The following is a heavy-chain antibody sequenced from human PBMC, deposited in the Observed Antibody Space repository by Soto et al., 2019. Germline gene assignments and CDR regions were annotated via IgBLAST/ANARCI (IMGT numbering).Heavy chain of an antibody. CDR1: GGTFSSYA. J-gene: IGHJ6*02. D-gene: IGHD3-22*01. Sequence: SVKVSCKASGGTFSSYAISWVRQAPGQGLEWMGGIIPIFGTANYAQTFQGRVTITADESTSTAYMELSSLRSEDTAVYYCARVYDSSGYHYGYYYYGMDVWGQGTTVTV. CDR3: ARVYDSSGYHYGYYYYGMDV. CDR2: IIPIFGTA. V-gene: IGHV1-69*13.